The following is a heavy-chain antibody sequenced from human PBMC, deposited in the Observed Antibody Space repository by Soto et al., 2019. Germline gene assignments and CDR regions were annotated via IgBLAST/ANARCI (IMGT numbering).Heavy chain of an antibody. D-gene: IGHD1-26*01. CDR2: IGTAGDT. Sequence: GSLRLSCAASGFTFSSYDMHWVRQATGKGLEWVSAIGTAGDTYYPGSVKGRFTISRENAKNSLYLQMNSLRAGDTAVYYCARGVGWELPPRGGMDVWGQGTTVTVSS. V-gene: IGHV3-13*01. CDR1: GFTFSSYD. J-gene: IGHJ6*02. CDR3: ARGVGWELPPRGGMDV.